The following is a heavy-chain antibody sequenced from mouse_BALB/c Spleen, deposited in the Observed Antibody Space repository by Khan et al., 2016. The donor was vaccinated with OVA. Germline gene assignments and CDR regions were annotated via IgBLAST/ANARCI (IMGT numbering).Heavy chain of an antibody. J-gene: IGHJ4*01. CDR3: ARNYGYMDY. V-gene: IGHV3-2*02. CDR1: GYSITSDCA. D-gene: IGHD1-2*01. CDR2: ISYSGST. Sequence: VQLKESGPGLVKPSQSLSLTCTVTGYSITSDCAWNWIRQFPGNKLEWMGYISYSGSTSNNQSLKSRISITRDTSKNQFFLQLNSVTTEDTATFYCARNYGYMDYWGPGTSVTVSS.